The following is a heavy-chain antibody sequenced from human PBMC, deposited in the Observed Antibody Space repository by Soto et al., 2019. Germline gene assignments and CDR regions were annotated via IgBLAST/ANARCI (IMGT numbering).Heavy chain of an antibody. D-gene: IGHD4-17*01. CDR1: PGSISRCCYY. V-gene: IGHV4-31*03. CDR2: IYYSGST. CDR3: GICAYGDRLDPSGP. J-gene: IGHJ5*01. Sequence: SGTPSITCTVSPGSISRCCYYWSWIRQHPGKGLEWIGYIYYSGSTYYNPSLKSRVTISVDTSKNQFSLKLSPLTAAHTAVYYCGICAYGDRLDPSGPWGQGALVTVSS.